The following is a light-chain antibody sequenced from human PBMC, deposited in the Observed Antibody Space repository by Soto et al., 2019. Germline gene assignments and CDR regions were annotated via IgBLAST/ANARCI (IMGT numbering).Light chain of an antibody. Sequence: EIVLTQSPGTLSLSPGERATLSCRASQSISSTYLAWYQHKPGQAPRLLIYGASSRATGIPERFSGSGSGTDFTLTISRLEPADFAVYYCQQYGPSPGTFGQGTKVEIK. CDR1: QSISSTY. CDR2: GAS. V-gene: IGKV3-20*01. J-gene: IGKJ1*01. CDR3: QQYGPSPGT.